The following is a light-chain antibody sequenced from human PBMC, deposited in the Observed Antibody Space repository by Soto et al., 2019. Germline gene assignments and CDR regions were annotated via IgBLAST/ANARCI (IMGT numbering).Light chain of an antibody. CDR3: QQRSNLPWT. Sequence: EIVLTQSPATLSLSPGERATLSCRASQSVDSYLAWYQQKPGQAPRLLIYDASNRATGIPARFSGSESGTDFALTISSLEPEDFALYYCQQRSNLPWTFGQGTNVEIK. CDR2: DAS. J-gene: IGKJ1*01. CDR1: QSVDSY. V-gene: IGKV3-11*01.